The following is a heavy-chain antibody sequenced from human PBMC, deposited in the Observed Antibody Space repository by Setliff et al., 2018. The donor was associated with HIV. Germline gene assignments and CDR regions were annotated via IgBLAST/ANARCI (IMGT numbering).Heavy chain of an antibody. CDR3: AISYYYGVVDY. CDR2: IYHSGST. V-gene: IGHV4-59*04. J-gene: IGHJ4*02. Sequence: SETLSLTCTVSGGSISSHYWSWIRQPPGKGLEWIGSIYHSGSTYYNPSVQSPVTISVDTSKNQFSLKLTSVTAADTAVYYCAISYYYGVVDYWGQGTLVTVSS. D-gene: IGHD3-10*01. CDR1: GGSISSHY.